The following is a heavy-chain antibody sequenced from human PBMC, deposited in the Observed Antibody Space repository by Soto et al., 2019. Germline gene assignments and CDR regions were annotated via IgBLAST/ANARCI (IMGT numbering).Heavy chain of an antibody. D-gene: IGHD3-16*01. V-gene: IGHV4-31*03. CDR2: IYYTGST. Sequence: QVQLQESGPGLVKPSQTLSLTCTVSGDSISSGGYYWSWIRQHPGKGLEWIGYIYYTGSTYYNPSPKSRVTTSVDTSENQFTLKLSSVTAADTAVYYCARRGPVSPVDYWGQGTLVTVSP. J-gene: IGHJ4*02. CDR3: ARRGPVSPVDY. CDR1: GDSISSGGYY.